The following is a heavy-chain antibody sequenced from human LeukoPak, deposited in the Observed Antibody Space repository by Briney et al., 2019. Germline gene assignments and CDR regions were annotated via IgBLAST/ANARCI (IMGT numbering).Heavy chain of an antibody. D-gene: IGHD2-2*01. CDR3: ARVRCSSNSCFPDY. Sequence: GGSLRLFCAASGFTFSTYWMSWVRQAPGKGLEWVANIKQDGSDKYYVESLMGRFTISRDNAKNSLFLQMNSLRAEDTAVYYCARVRCSSNSCFPDYWGQGTLVTVSS. CDR2: IKQDGSDK. J-gene: IGHJ4*02. V-gene: IGHV3-7*01. CDR1: GFTFSTYW.